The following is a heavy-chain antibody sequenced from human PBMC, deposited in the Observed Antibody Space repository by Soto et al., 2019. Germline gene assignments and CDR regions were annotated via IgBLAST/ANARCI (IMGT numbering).Heavy chain of an antibody. CDR3: ARDAAVPGESDRFDY. CDR2: AYHNGLT. CDR1: GDSVTSNVW. D-gene: IGHD6-19*01. Sequence: SETLSLTCAVSGDSVTSNVWLSWVRQPPGKGLEWIGEAYHNGLTDYNPSLKSRVTMSVDTSKNEFSLKLTSLTAADTAIYYCARDAAVPGESDRFDYWGQGTLVTVSS. J-gene: IGHJ4*02. V-gene: IGHV4-4*02.